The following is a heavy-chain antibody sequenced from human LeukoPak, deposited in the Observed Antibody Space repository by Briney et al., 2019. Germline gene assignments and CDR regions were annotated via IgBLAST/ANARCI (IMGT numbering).Heavy chain of an antibody. CDR3: ARVDNYDFWSGYYLI. V-gene: IGHV4-59*01. D-gene: IGHD3-3*01. CDR2: IYYSGST. CDR1: GGSISSYY. Sequence: SETLSLTCTVSGGSISSYYWSWIRQPPGKGLEWIGYIYYSGSTNYNPSLKSRVTISVDTSKNQFSLKLSSVTAADTAVYYCARVDNYDFWSGYYLIWGQGTMVTVSS. J-gene: IGHJ3*02.